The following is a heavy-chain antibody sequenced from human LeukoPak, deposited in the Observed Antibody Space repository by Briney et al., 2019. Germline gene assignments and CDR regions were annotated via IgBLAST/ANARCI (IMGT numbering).Heavy chain of an antibody. Sequence: ASVKVSCKTSLYSLSSYGPNGVRQAPGQGVEWIGWVNGYNGNAISTQKFQGRIIMTADKSANTGCMELRSLTSDDTAVYFCARPYCSGTKCYRLDYWGQGNLVTVSS. D-gene: IGHD2-2*01. CDR2: VNGYNGNA. CDR1: LYSLSSYG. J-gene: IGHJ4*02. V-gene: IGHV1-18*04. CDR3: ARPYCSGTKCYRLDY.